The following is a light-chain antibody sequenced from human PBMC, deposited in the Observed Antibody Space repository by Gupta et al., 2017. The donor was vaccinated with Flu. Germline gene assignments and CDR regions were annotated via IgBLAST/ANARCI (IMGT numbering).Light chain of an antibody. Sequence: RATLSLSPGERATLSCRASQSVSSYLAWYQQKPGQAPRLLIYDASNRATGIPARFSGSGSGTDFTLTISSLEPEDFAVYYCQQRSSWPWTFGQGTKVEIK. CDR1: QSVSSY. V-gene: IGKV3-11*01. J-gene: IGKJ1*01. CDR2: DAS. CDR3: QQRSSWPWT.